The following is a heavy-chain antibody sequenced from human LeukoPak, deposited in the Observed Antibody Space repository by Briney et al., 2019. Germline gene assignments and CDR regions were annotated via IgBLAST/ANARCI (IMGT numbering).Heavy chain of an antibody. J-gene: IGHJ5*02. CDR3: ARATYYYDSSVKLFDP. V-gene: IGHV1-46*01. CDR1: GYTFTSYY. D-gene: IGHD3-22*01. Sequence: GASVTVSCKASGYTFTSYYMHWVRQAPGQGLEWMGIINPSGGSTSYAQKFQGKVTMTRDTSTSTVYMELSSLRSEDTAVYYCARATYYYDSSVKLFDPWGQGTLVTVSS. CDR2: INPSGGST.